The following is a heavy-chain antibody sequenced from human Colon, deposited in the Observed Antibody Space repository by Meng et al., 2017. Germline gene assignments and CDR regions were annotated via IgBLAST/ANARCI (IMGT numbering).Heavy chain of an antibody. D-gene: IGHD2-15*01. CDR2: IYSSGRT. V-gene: IGHV4-4*07. CDR3: ARVQRFCTGGICSNWFDP. J-gene: IGHJ5*02. Sequence: QVQPQGAGPGLVKPSETLSLTCTVSGGSMSGYYWNWIRQPAGKGLEWIGHIYSSGRTNYNPSLKSRVTISVDSSKNQFSLNLTSVTAADTAVYFCARVQRFCTGGICSNWFDPWGQGTLVTVSS. CDR1: GGSMSGYY.